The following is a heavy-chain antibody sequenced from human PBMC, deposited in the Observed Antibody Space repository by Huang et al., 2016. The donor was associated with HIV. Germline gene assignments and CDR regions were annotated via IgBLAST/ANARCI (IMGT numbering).Heavy chain of an antibody. V-gene: IGHV3-73*01. CDR2: SRNKANNYAT. CDR1: GSNFKT. Sequence: EVQLVESGGGSVQPGGSLIRSCAASGSNFKTMHWVRQASGKGMGWVGRSRNKANNYATAYAASVRGRFTISRDDSRSTAYLQMTSLRIEDTALYYCIILDGDYWGLGILVTVSS. CDR3: IILDGDY. D-gene: IGHD3-3*02. J-gene: IGHJ4*02.